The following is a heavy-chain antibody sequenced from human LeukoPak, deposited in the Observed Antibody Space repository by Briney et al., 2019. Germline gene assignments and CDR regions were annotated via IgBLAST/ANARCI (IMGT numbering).Heavy chain of an antibody. CDR2: INHSGST. Sequence: PSETLSLTCAVYGGSFSGYYWSWIRQPPGKGLEWIGEINHSGSTNYNPSLKSRVTISVDTSKNQFSLKIDSLTAADTAVYYCARHVPPPVNGMDYWGQGTLVAVSS. CDR3: ARHVPPPVNGMDY. CDR1: GGSFSGYY. J-gene: IGHJ4*02. D-gene: IGHD2-8*01. V-gene: IGHV4-34*01.